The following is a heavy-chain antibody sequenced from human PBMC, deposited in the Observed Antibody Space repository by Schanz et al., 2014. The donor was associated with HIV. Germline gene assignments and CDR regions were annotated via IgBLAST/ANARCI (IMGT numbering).Heavy chain of an antibody. CDR2: INPNSGGT. CDR3: ARGRSGYCSGGSCPYGRYYFDY. D-gene: IGHD2-15*01. Sequence: QVQLVQSGAEVKKPGASVKVSCKASGYTFTGYYMHWVRQAPGQGLEWMGWINPNSGGTNYAQKFQGRVTMTRDPSISTAYLKLSRLRSADTAVYYCARGRSGYCSGGSCPYGRYYFDYWGQGTLVTVSS. CDR1: GYTFTGYY. V-gene: IGHV1-2*02. J-gene: IGHJ4*02.